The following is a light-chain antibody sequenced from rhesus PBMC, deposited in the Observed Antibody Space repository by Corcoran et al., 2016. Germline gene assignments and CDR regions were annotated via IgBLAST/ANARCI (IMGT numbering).Light chain of an antibody. CDR1: PSVSNF. J-gene: IGKJ2*01. CDR3: YQHSSGYS. Sequence: HVTLTQSPATLSVSPGERATLSCRASPSVSNFLAWYHPQPGQAPRLLIYGVSYRATGIPDRFSGSGAGSGSGTDFTLTISSLEPEDFGVYHCYQHSSGYSFGQGTKVEIK. V-gene: IGKV3-10*01. CDR2: GVS.